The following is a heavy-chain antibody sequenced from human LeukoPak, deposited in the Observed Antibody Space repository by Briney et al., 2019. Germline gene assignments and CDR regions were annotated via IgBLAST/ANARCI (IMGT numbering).Heavy chain of an antibody. D-gene: IGHD1-26*01. V-gene: IGHV3-23*01. Sequence: GGSLRLSCAASGFTFSRYSMSWVRQAPGKGLECVSTINDNGGGSYYADSVRGRFTISRDNSKNTLSLQMNSLRAEDTAVYYCAKGHTVGALYYFDYWGQGTLVTVSS. J-gene: IGHJ4*02. CDR2: INDNGGGS. CDR3: AKGHTVGALYYFDY. CDR1: GFTFSRYS.